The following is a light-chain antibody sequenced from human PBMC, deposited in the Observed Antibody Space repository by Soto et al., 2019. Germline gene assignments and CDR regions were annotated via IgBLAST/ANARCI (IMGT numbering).Light chain of an antibody. V-gene: IGKV1-33*01. J-gene: IGKJ4*01. Sequence: DFQMTQSPSSLSASVGDRVTITCQASQDISNYLNWYQQKPGKAPKLLIYDASNLETGVPSRFSGSGSGTDFTLTISSLQPEDFATYYCQQLNSNRPLTFGGGTKVDIK. CDR3: QQLNSNRPLT. CDR1: QDISNY. CDR2: DAS.